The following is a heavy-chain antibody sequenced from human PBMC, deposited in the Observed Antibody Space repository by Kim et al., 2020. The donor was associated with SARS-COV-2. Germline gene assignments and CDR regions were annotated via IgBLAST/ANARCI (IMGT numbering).Heavy chain of an antibody. CDR2: GIA. V-gene: IGHV4-34*01. CDR3: ARRAAGVDW. Sequence: GIANYNPSLKSRVTLSVDTSKNQCSRKLGSVTAADTAVYYCARRAAGVDWWGQGTPVTVSS. J-gene: IGHJ4*02.